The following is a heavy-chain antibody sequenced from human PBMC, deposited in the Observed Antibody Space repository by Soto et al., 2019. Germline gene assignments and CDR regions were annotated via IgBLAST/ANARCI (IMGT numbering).Heavy chain of an antibody. CDR1: GGTFSSYA. D-gene: IGHD3-22*01. CDR3: ARRNYYDSSGYSASYYYYGMDV. CDR2: ITPIFGTA. V-gene: IGHV1-69*01. Sequence: QVQLVQSGAEVKKPGSSVKVSCKASGGTFSSYAISWVRQAPGQGLEWMGGITPIFGTANYAQKFQGRVTITADESTSTAYMELSSLRSEDTAVYYCARRNYYDSSGYSASYYYYGMDVWGQGTTVTVSS. J-gene: IGHJ6*02.